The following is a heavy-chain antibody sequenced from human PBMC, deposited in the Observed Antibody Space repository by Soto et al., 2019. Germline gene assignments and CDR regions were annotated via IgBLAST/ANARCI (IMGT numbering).Heavy chain of an antibody. CDR2: INSDGSST. CDR1: GFTFSSYW. D-gene: IGHD3-10*01. J-gene: IGHJ6*02. CDR3: ARERTEYYGSGSYDIPGYYYYYYGMDV. Sequence: PGGSLRLSCAASGFTFSSYWMHWVRQAPGKGLVWVSRINSDGSSTSYADSVKGRFTISRDNAKNTLYLQMNSLRAEDTAVYYCARERTEYYGSGSYDIPGYYYYYYGMDVWGQGTTVTVSS. V-gene: IGHV3-74*01.